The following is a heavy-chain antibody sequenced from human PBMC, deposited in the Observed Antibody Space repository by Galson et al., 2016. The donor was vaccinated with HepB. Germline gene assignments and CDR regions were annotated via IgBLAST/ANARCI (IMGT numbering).Heavy chain of an antibody. CDR2: ITPAFGPA. CDR1: GGTLSSRV. Sequence: SVKVSCKASGGTLSSRVVSWVRQAPGQGLEWMGGITPAFGPADYAQKFQGRVTITADESTSTAYMELSNLRSDDTAVYYCARGGSGGTYCSSTSCNSRFDPWGQGTLVTVSS. J-gene: IGHJ5*02. D-gene: IGHD2-2*02. V-gene: IGHV1-69*13. CDR3: ARGGSGGTYCSSTSCNSRFDP.